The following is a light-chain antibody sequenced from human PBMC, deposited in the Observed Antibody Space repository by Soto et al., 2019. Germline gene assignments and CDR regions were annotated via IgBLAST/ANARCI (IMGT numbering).Light chain of an antibody. CDR2: WAS. CDR3: QKYFSTPRT. J-gene: IGKJ1*01. Sequence: DVVLTQSPESLAVSLGERAAINCKSSQSLLYTSTNQNYLAWYQHKVGQPPKLLISWASTRESGVPDRFSGSGFGADFTFTFSSLQAEDVASYFCQKYFSTPRTFGKGTRVEV. CDR1: QSLLYTSTNQNY. V-gene: IGKV4-1*01.